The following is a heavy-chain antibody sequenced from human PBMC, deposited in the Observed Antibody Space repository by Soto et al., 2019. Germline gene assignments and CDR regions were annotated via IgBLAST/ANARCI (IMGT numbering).Heavy chain of an antibody. J-gene: IGHJ6*02. Sequence: SETLSLTCPLSGVSISSYYWIWLRQHPGKGLEWIGYIYYSGSTNYNPSLKSRVTISVDTSKNQFSLKLSSVTAADMAVYYCARVGYYYYGMDRWGQGTTVTVS. V-gene: IGHV4-59*01. CDR1: GVSISSYY. CDR2: IYYSGST. CDR3: ARVGYYYYGMDR.